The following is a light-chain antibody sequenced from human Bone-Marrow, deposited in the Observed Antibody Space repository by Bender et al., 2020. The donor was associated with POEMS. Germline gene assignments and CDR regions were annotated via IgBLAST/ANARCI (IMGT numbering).Light chain of an antibody. J-gene: IGLJ2*01. CDR1: NIGAKT. CDR3: QMWATNYHHAL. CDR2: DDS. V-gene: IGLV3-21*02. Sequence: SYVLTQPPSVSVAPGQTATITCGGNNIGAKTVHWYQQKPGQPPVLGVFDDSDQRSGIPERFSGSNSRNTVAQAISRVEAGDEPVFYCQMWATNYHHALFGGGTPLP.